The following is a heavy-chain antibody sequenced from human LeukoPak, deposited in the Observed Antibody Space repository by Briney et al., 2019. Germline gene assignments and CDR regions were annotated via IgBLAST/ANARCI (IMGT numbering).Heavy chain of an antibody. Sequence: GGSLRLSCAASGFTFSSYGMNWVRQAPGKGLEWVSYISSSGSTIYYADSVKGRFTISRDNAKNSLYLQMNSLRAEDTAVYYCARDSYSSGLSYWGQGTLVTVSS. CDR3: ARDSYSSGLSY. V-gene: IGHV3-48*03. J-gene: IGHJ4*02. D-gene: IGHD6-19*01. CDR2: ISSSGSTI. CDR1: GFTFSSYG.